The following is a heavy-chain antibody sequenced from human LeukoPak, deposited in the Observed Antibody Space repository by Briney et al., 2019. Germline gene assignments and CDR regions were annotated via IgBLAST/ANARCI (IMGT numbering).Heavy chain of an antibody. Sequence: PPQTLSLTCTVSGGSISSGTYYWSWIRQPAGKGLEWIGRFYTSGSTNYNPSLKSRVTISVHTSKNQFSLKLSSVTAADTAVYYCARGPYAWGYIDYWGQGTLVTVSS. CDR1: GGSISSGTYY. CDR3: ARGPYAWGYIDY. V-gene: IGHV4-61*02. D-gene: IGHD7-27*01. J-gene: IGHJ4*02. CDR2: FYTSGST.